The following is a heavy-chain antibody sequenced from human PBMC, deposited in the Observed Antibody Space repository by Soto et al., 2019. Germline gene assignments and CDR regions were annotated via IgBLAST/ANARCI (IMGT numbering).Heavy chain of an antibody. D-gene: IGHD6-19*01. Sequence: GGSLRLSCAASGFTFSSYAMNWVRQAPGKGLEWVSVISGSGTSTYYADSVKGRFTISRDNSKNTLYLQMNSLRAEDTAVYYCAKDRTIAVAGTYSFDYWGQGALVTVSS. J-gene: IGHJ4*02. CDR3: AKDRTIAVAGTYSFDY. CDR2: ISGSGTST. CDR1: GFTFSSYA. V-gene: IGHV3-23*01.